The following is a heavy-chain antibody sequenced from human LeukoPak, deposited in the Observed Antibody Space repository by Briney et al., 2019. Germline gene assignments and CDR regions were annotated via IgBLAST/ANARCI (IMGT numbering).Heavy chain of an antibody. CDR3: ARERDSSGYKPSAFDI. J-gene: IGHJ3*02. CDR1: GYTFTSYY. CDR2: INPSGGST. Sequence: GASVKVSCKASGYTFTSYYMHWVRQAPGQGLEWMGIINPSGGSTSYAQKFQGRVTMTRDTSTSTVYMELSSLRSEDTAVYYCARERDSSGYKPSAFDIWGQGTMVTVSS. D-gene: IGHD3-22*01. V-gene: IGHV1-46*01.